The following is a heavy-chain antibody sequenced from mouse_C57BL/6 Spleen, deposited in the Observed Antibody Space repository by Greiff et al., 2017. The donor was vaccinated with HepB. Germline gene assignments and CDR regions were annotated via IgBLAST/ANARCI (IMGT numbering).Heavy chain of an antibody. CDR1: GFTFSSYA. V-gene: IGHV5-4*01. J-gene: IGHJ3*01. CDR2: ISDGGSYT. CDR3: ARGGIYYYGSSPWFAY. Sequence: EVQGVESGGGLVKPGGSLKLSCAASGFTFSSYAMSWVRQTPEKRLEWVATISDGGSYTYYPDNVKGRFTISRDNAKNNLYLQMSHLKSEDTAMYYCARGGIYYYGSSPWFAYWGQGTLVTVSA. D-gene: IGHD1-1*01.